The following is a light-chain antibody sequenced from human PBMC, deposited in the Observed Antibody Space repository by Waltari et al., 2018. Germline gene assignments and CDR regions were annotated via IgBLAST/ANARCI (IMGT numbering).Light chain of an antibody. CDR1: QSISSY. CDR2: AAS. V-gene: IGKV1-39*01. Sequence: DIQMTQSQSSLSASVGDRVTITCRASQSISSYLNWDQQKPGKAPKLLIYAASRLQSGVPSRFSGSGSWTDFTLTISSLQPEDFATYYCQQSYSTPTTFGGGTKVEIK. J-gene: IGKJ4*01. CDR3: QQSYSTPTT.